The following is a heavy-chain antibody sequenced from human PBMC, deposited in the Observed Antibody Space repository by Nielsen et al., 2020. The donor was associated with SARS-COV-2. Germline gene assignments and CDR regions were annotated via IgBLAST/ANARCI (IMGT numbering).Heavy chain of an antibody. CDR1: GGSFSGYC. CDR2: IDHSGTT. J-gene: IGHJ3*01. CDR3: ARAPNVDILTGDYADGFDV. V-gene: IGHV4-34*01. D-gene: IGHD3-9*01. Sequence: SQTLSLTCAVYGGSFSGYCWSWVRQTPGKGLEWIGEIDHSGTTNLSPALNGRVTVSVNPSKNQFSLKMNSLTAADTAIYYCARAPNVDILTGDYADGFDVWGQGTGVTVSS.